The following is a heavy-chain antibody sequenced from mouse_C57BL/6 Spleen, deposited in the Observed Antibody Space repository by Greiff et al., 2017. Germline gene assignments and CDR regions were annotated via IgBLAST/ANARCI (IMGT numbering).Heavy chain of an antibody. CDR1: GYTFTDYN. D-gene: IGHD4-1*01. J-gene: IGHJ1*03. CDR2: INPNNGGT. V-gene: IGHV1-18*01. CDR3: ARPDWDSGYFDV. Sequence: VQLKESGPELVKPGASVKIPCKASGYTFTDYNMDWVKQSHGKSLEWIGDINPNNGGTIYNQKFKGKATLTVDKSSSTAYMELRSLTSEDTAVYYCARPDWDSGYFDVWGTGTTVTVSS.